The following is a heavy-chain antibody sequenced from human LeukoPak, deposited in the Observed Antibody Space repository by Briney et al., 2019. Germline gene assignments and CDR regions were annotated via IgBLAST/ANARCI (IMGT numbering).Heavy chain of an antibody. CDR2: VYPGNYAT. CDR3: ARRLNMVGASFDS. D-gene: IGHD1-26*01. J-gene: IGHJ4*02. CDR1: GYNFATYS. V-gene: IGHV5-51*01. Sequence: GAPLKISLKGFGYNFATYSIGWVRPMPGKGLECIGRVYPGNYATRYSPSFHGHVTISADKSISTAYLEWSSLKASDTAMYYSARRLNMVGASFDSWGQGTLVTVSS.